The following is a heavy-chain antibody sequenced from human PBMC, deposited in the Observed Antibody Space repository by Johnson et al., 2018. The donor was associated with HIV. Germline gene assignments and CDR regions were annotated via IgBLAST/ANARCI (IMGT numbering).Heavy chain of an antibody. J-gene: IGHJ3*02. CDR3: ANFYTDNTLGLFGAFDI. V-gene: IGHV3-30*18. Sequence: QVQLVESGGGVVQPGRSMRLSCAAFGFTFSNYGVHWVRQAPGKGLEWVAVISYDGSNNYYADSVKGRFTISRDNSKNTLYRQMNTLRAEETAVYYCANFYTDNTLGLFGAFDIWGQGTMVTVSS. CDR1: GFTFSNYG. D-gene: IGHD1-1*01. CDR2: ISYDGSNN.